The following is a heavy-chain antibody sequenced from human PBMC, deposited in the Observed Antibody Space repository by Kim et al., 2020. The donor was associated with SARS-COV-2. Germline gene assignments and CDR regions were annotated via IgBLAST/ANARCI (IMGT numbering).Heavy chain of an antibody. Sequence: GESLKISCKGSGYSFTSYWISWVRQMPGKGLEWMGRIDPSDSYTNYSPSFQGHVTISADKSISTAYLQWSSLKASDTAMYYCARRQKSSIAARDLAFDIWGQGTMVTVSS. CDR2: IDPSDSYT. CDR3: ARRQKSSIAARDLAFDI. D-gene: IGHD6-6*01. V-gene: IGHV5-10-1*01. CDR1: GYSFTSYW. J-gene: IGHJ3*02.